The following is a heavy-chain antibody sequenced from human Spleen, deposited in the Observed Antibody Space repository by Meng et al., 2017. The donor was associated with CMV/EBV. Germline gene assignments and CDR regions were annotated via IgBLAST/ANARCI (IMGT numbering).Heavy chain of an antibody. CDR3: ARAVSGFRNWYFDL. CDR2: IYYSGST. Sequence: GSLRLSCTVSGGSVNSGSYSWTWIRQPPGKGLEWIGYIYYSGSTNYNPSLKSRVTISVDTSKNQFSLKLSSVTAADTAVYYCARAVSGFRNWYFDLWGRGTLVTVSS. V-gene: IGHV4-61*01. J-gene: IGHJ2*01. CDR1: GGSVNSGSYS. D-gene: IGHD1-14*01.